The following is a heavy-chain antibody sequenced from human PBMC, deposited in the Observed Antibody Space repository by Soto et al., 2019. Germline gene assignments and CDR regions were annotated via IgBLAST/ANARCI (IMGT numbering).Heavy chain of an antibody. D-gene: IGHD6-19*01. CDR3: ARAPRQWLVPFDY. Sequence: GGSLRLSCAASGFTVSSNYMSWVRQAPGKGLEWVSVIYSGGSTYYADSVKGRFTISRDNSKNTLYLQMNSLRAEDTAVYYCARAPRQWLVPFDYWGQGTLVTVSS. CDR1: GFTVSSNY. V-gene: IGHV3-66*01. CDR2: IYSGGST. J-gene: IGHJ4*02.